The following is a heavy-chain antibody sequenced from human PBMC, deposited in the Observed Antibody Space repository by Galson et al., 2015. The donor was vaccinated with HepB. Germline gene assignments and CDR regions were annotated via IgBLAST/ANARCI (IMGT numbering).Heavy chain of an antibody. V-gene: IGHV5-51*01. CDR2: IYPGDSDT. CDR3: ASLYYDSSGYPSRFQH. CDR1: GYSFTSYW. Sequence: QSGAEVKKPGESLKISCKGSGYSFTSYWIGWVRQMPGKGLEWMGIIYPGDSDTRYSPSFQGQVTISADKSISTAYLQWSSLRASDTAMYYCASLYYDSSGYPSRFQHWGQGTLVTVSS. D-gene: IGHD3-22*01. J-gene: IGHJ1*01.